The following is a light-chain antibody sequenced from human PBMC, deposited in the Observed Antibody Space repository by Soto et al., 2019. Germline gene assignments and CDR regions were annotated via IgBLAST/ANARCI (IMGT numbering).Light chain of an antibody. Sequence: IVLTQSAGTRSLSPEERATFSCRASSVVSSRDLAWYQQKPGQAPRLLTYGASKRATGITDRLAGSWSGTEFPLTISRMPPEDYAVYYCQQFDDSVTFGQGTRLEIK. CDR3: QQFDDSVT. CDR2: GAS. CDR1: SVVSSRD. J-gene: IGKJ5*01. V-gene: IGKV3-20*01.